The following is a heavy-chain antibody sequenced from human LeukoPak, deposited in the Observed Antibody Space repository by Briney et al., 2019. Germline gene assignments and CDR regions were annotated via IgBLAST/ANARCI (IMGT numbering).Heavy chain of an antibody. J-gene: IGHJ4*02. D-gene: IGHD3-9*01. CDR2: ISYDGSNK. V-gene: IGHV3-30*18. CDR3: AKNSDNGVTGYPSD. Sequence: QPGGSLRLSCAASGFSFSAYGMHWVRQAPDKGLEWVAVISYDGSNKNYADSVKGRFTISRDTSKNTLYLQMNSLRAEDTAVYYCAKNSDNGVTGYPSDWGQGTLVTVSS. CDR1: GFSFSAYG.